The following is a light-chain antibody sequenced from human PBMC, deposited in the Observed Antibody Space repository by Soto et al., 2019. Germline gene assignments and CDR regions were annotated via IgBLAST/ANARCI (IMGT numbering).Light chain of an antibody. CDR2: VEGSGGY. Sequence: QPVLTQSSSASASLGSSVKFTCTLGSGDSSYIIAWHQQQPGKAPRYLMKVEGSGGYNKGSGVPDRFSGSSSGADRYLTISNLQFEDEADYYCETWDSNTRVFGGGTKLTVL. V-gene: IGLV4-60*02. CDR3: ETWDSNTRV. CDR1: SGDSSYI. J-gene: IGLJ3*02.